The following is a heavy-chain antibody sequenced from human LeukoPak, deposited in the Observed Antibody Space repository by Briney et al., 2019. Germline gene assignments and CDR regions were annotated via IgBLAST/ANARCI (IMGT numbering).Heavy chain of an antibody. CDR2: INPNTGGT. CDR1: GYTFTSSF. CDR3: ARIRDGYNDAYDL. J-gene: IGHJ3*01. Sequence: ASVKVSCKASGYTFTSSFLHWVRQAPGQGLECLGWINPNTGGTNYAQNFQGRVSMTRDTSITTAYMELSSLGSEDTAIYYCARIRDGYNDAYDLWGQGTVVTVPS. V-gene: IGHV1-2*02. D-gene: IGHD5-24*01.